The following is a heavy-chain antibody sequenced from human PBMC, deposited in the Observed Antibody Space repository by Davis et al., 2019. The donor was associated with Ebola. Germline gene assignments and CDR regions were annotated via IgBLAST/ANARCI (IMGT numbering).Heavy chain of an antibody. CDR1: GFTFSSYA. CDR2: ISSNGGST. J-gene: IGHJ6*02. Sequence: GESLKISCSASGFTFSSYAMHWVRQAPGKGLEYVSAISSNGGSTYYADSVKGRFTISRDNSKNTLYLQMNSLRAEDTAVYYCARDQVYCSSTSCYTGYYYGMDVWGQGTTVTVSS. CDR3: ARDQVYCSSTSCYTGYYYGMDV. D-gene: IGHD2-2*02. V-gene: IGHV3-64*04.